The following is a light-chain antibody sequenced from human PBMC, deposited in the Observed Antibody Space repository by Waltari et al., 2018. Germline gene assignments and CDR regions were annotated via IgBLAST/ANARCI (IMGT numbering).Light chain of an antibody. CDR2: GAS. Sequence: EIVMTQSPATLSVSPGERATLSCRASQRVSSNLAWYQKQTGQAPRLLIYGASTRATGIPARFSGSGSGTEFTLTISSMQSEDFAVYYCQQYNNWPPPLTFGGGTKVEIK. CDR3: QQYNNWPPPLT. V-gene: IGKV3-15*01. CDR1: QRVSSN. J-gene: IGKJ4*01.